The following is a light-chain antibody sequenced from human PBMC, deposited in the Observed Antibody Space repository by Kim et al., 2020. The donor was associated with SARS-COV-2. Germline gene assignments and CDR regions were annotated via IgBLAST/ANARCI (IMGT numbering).Light chain of an antibody. CDR1: QGANSN. V-gene: IGKV3-15*01. J-gene: IGKJ4*01. CDR2: GAP. CDR3: QQYDKWPLT. Sequence: VSPGERPTLPCRASQGANSNLAWYKQKPAQAPRPLIYGAPTRATEIPARFSGSGSGTDFTLTISCLQSEDFAVYYCQQYDKWPLTFGGGTKVDIK.